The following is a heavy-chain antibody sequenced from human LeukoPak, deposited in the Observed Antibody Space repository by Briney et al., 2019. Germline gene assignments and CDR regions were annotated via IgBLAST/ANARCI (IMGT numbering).Heavy chain of an antibody. V-gene: IGHV3-21*01. CDR3: ARGYCSSTSCYRYYYYGMDV. Sequence: GGSLRLSCAASGFTFSSYSTNWVRQAPGKGLEWVSSISSSSSYIYYADSVKGRFTISRDNAKNSLYLQMNSLRAEDTAVYYCARGYCSSTSCYRYYYYGMDVWGQGTTVTVSS. D-gene: IGHD2-2*01. CDR1: GFTFSSYS. J-gene: IGHJ6*02. CDR2: ISSSSSYI.